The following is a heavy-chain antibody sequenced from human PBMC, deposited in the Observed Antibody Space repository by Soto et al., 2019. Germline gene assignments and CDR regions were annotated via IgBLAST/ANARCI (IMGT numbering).Heavy chain of an antibody. J-gene: IGHJ6*01. V-gene: IGHV3-30*18. CDR2: ISYDGSNK. Sequence: VQLLESGGGLVQPGGSLRLSCAASGFTFSSYAMSWVRQAPGKGLEWVAVISYDGSNKYYADSVKGRFTISRDNSKNTLYLQMNSLRAEDTAVYYCAKDLFVVVPAAIGYYYYGMDVW. CDR3: AKDLFVVVPAAIGYYYYGMDV. CDR1: GFTFSSYA. D-gene: IGHD2-2*01.